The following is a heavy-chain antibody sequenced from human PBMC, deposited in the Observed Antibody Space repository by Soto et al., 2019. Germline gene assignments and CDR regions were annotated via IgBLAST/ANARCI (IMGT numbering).Heavy chain of an antibody. CDR3: TTYCGGDCYLPPGYYYYYGMDV. CDR2: IKSKTDGGTT. V-gene: IGHV3-15*01. D-gene: IGHD2-21*02. Sequence: GGSLRVSCAASGFTFSNAWMSWVRQAPGKGLEWVGRIKSKTDGGTTDYAAPVKGRFTISRDDSKNTLYLQMNSLKTEDTAVYYCTTYCGGDCYLPPGYYYYYGMDVWGHGTTVTVSS. J-gene: IGHJ6*02. CDR1: GFTFSNAW.